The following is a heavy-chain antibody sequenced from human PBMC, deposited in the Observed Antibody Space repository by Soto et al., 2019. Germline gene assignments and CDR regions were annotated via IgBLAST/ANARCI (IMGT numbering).Heavy chain of an antibody. CDR3: ARDEGYYYMDV. CDR1: GFTFSSYG. CDR2: IWYDGSNK. Sequence: GGSLRLSCAASGFTFSSYGMHWVRQAPGKGLEWAAVIWYDGSNKYYADSVKGRFTISRDNSKNTLYLQMNSLRAEDTAVYYCARDEGYYYMDVWGKGTTVTVSS. J-gene: IGHJ6*03. V-gene: IGHV3-33*01.